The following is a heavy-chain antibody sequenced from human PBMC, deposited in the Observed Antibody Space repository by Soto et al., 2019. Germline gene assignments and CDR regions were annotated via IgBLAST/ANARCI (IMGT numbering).Heavy chain of an antibody. CDR1: GYSSTSYC. J-gene: IGHJ6*02. V-gene: IGHV5-51*01. D-gene: IGHD6-13*01. CDR2: IYPGDSDT. Sequence: GESLKISCKGSGYSSTSYCIGWVVQMPEKGLEWMGIIYPGDSDTRYSPSFQGQVTISADKSISTAYLQWSSLKASDTAIYYCARTAAAGKYYYGVDVWGQGTTVTVSS. CDR3: ARTAAAGKYYYGVDV.